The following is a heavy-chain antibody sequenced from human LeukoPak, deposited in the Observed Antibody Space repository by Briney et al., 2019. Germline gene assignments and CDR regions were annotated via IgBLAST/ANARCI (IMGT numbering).Heavy chain of an antibody. Sequence: PGGSLRLSCAASGFTFSSYAMSWVRQAPGKGLEWVAVISYDGSNKYYADSVKGRFTISRDNSKNTLYLQMNSLRAEDTAVYYCARDLVAGGYNDYWGQGTLVTVSS. J-gene: IGHJ4*02. CDR2: ISYDGSNK. CDR1: GFTFSSYA. V-gene: IGHV3-30-3*01. D-gene: IGHD5-24*01. CDR3: ARDLVAGGYNDY.